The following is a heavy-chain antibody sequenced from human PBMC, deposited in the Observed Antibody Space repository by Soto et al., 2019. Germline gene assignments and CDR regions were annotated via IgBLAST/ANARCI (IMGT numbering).Heavy chain of an antibody. CDR1: GYSISSGYY. CDR3: AAFEKSWSHDY. D-gene: IGHD6-13*01. V-gene: IGHV4-38-2*01. CDR2: IYHSGST. Sequence: NPSETLSLTCAVSGYSISSGYYWGWIRQPPGKGLEWIGSIYHSGSTYYNPSLKSRVTISVDTSKNQFSLKLSSVTAADTAVYYCAAFEKSWSHDYWGQGTLVTVSS. J-gene: IGHJ4*02.